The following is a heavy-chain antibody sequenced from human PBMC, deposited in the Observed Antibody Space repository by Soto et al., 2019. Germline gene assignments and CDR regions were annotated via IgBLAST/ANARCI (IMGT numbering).Heavy chain of an antibody. Sequence: GGSLRLSCAASGFTFSSYAMSWVRQAPGKGLEWVSAISGSGGSTYYADSVKGRFTISRDNSKNTLYLQMNSLRAEDTAVYYCAEDMWELTTYFDYWGKGTLVTVPS. J-gene: IGHJ4*02. CDR3: AEDMWELTTYFDY. V-gene: IGHV3-23*01. CDR2: ISGSGGST. CDR1: GFTFSSYA. D-gene: IGHD1-26*01.